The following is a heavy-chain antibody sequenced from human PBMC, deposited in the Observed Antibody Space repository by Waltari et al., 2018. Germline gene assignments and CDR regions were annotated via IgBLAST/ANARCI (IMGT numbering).Heavy chain of an antibody. CDR1: GASITIYS. CDR2: FYTSGNT. CDR3: ATGSYSSYYLDV. V-gene: IGHV4-4*07. Sequence: QVQLQESGPGLVKPSETLSLTCTVSGASITIYSLTWIRQPAGKGLEWIGRFYTSGNTNYNPSLKSRVTMSVDASKTHFSLTLNSVTAADTAVYYCATGSYSSYYLDVWGKGTTVTVSS. D-gene: IGHD2-15*01. J-gene: IGHJ6*03.